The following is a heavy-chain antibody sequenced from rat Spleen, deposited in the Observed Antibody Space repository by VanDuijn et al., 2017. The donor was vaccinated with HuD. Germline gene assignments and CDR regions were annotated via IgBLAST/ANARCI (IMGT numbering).Heavy chain of an antibody. CDR1: GFSITSNY. J-gene: IGHJ4*01. Sequence: EVRLQESGPGLVKPSQSLSLTCSVTGFSITSNYWGWIRKFPGNEMEWMGYIGYSGRTSYNPSLKSRISITRDTSKNQFFLQLNSVTTEDTATYYCARYGAGYVLDAWGQGASVTVSS. V-gene: IGHV3-1*01. D-gene: IGHD1-4*01. CDR3: ARYGAGYVLDA. CDR2: IGYSGRT.